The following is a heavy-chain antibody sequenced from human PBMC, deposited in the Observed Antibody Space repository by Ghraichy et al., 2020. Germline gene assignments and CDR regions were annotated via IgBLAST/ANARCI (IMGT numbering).Heavy chain of an antibody. CDR2: IYYSGST. J-gene: IGHJ4*02. Sequence: SETLSLTCTVSGGSISSSSYYWGWIRQPPGKGLEWIGSIYYSGSTYYNPSLKSRVTISVDTSKNQFSLKLSSVTAADTAVYYCARHPTSSSLALADYWGQGTLVTVSS. CDR1: GGSISSSSYY. D-gene: IGHD6-6*01. CDR3: ARHPTSSSLALADY. V-gene: IGHV4-39*01.